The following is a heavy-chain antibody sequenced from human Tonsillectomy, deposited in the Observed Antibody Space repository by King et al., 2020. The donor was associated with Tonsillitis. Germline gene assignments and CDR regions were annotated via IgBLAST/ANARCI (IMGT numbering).Heavy chain of an antibody. CDR2: IFWNDVR. Sequence: ITLKESGPTLVKPTQTLTLTCSFSGFSLSSTGVNMGWIRQPPGKALEWLALIFWNDVRRYNPSLKSRLTITKDTSENQVVLTMTNMDPLDTATYYCSHCLPRGPPHYFDYWGQGILVTVSS. CDR3: SHCLPRGPPHYFDY. CDR1: GFSLSSTGVN. J-gene: IGHJ4*02. V-gene: IGHV2-5*01.